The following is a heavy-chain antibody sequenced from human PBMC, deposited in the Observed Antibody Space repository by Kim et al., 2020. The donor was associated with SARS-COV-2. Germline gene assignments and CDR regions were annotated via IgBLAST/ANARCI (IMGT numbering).Heavy chain of an antibody. V-gene: IGHV3-23*01. CDR3: AKSEVTPTQNSGSYYFDGLVDY. Sequence: GGSLRLSCAASGFTFSSYAMSWVRQAPGKGLEWVSAISGSGGSTYYTDSVKGRLTISRDNSKNTLYLQMNSLRAEDTAVYYCAKSEVTPTQNSGSYYFDGLVDYWGQGTLVTVSS. J-gene: IGHJ4*02. D-gene: IGHD1-26*01. CDR1: GFTFSSYA. CDR2: ISGSGGST.